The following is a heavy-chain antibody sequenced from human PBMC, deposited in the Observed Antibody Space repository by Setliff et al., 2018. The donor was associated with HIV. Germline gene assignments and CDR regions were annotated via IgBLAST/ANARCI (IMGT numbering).Heavy chain of an antibody. V-gene: IGHV4-34*01. J-gene: IGHJ3*01. Sequence: SETLSLTCAVYVGPFSAYYWSWIRQSPGKGLEWIGEINHSGSPNYTPSLKGRVTISADTSKNQFSLKLTSVTAADTAVYYCARVRVGATDFAFDVWGRGTMVTVSS. CDR1: VGPFSAYY. CDR3: ARVRVGATDFAFDV. CDR2: INHSGSP. D-gene: IGHD1-26*01.